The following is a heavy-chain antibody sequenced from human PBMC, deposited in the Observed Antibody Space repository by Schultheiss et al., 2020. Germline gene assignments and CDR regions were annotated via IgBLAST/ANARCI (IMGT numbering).Heavy chain of an antibody. D-gene: IGHD3-3*01. CDR3: AKTHPSNTYDFWSGYYTDVDV. Sequence: GESLKISCAASGFTFSSYAMSWVRQAPGKGLEWVSAISGSGGSTYYADSVKGRFTISRDNSKNTLYLQMNSLRAEDTAVYYCAKTHPSNTYDFWSGYYTDVDVWGQGTTVTVSS. CDR2: ISGSGGST. V-gene: IGHV3-23*01. CDR1: GFTFSSYA. J-gene: IGHJ6*02.